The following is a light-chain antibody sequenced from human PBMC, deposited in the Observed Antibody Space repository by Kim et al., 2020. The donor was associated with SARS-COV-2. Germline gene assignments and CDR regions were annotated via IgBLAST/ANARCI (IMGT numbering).Light chain of an antibody. V-gene: IGKV1-33*01. J-gene: IGKJ4*01. CDR2: DAS. Sequence: DIQMTQSPSSLSASVGDRVTITCQASQDITNYLNWYQQKPGKAPKLLIYDASNLETGVPSRFSGSGSGTDFTFTISSLQPEDIATYYCQQYDNLLTALTFGGGTKLEI. CDR1: QDITNY. CDR3: QQYDNLLTALT.